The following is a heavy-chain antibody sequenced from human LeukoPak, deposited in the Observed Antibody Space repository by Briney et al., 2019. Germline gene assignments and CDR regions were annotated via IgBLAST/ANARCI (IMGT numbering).Heavy chain of an antibody. Sequence: PSETLSLTCTVSGGSISSSSYYWGWIRQPPGKGLEWIGSIYYSGSTYYNPSLKSRVTISVDTSKNQFSLKLSSVTAADTAVYYCARRGPPLEDIVVVPAAYFDYWGQGTLVTVSS. J-gene: IGHJ4*02. CDR1: GGSISSSSYY. CDR2: IYYSGST. CDR3: ARRGPPLEDIVVVPAAYFDY. V-gene: IGHV4-39*07. D-gene: IGHD2-2*01.